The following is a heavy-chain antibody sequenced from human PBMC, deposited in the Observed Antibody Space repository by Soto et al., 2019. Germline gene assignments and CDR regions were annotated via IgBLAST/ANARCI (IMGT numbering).Heavy chain of an antibody. J-gene: IGHJ4*02. Sequence: SETLSLTCTVSGGSISGHSWVWIRQPAGKGLEWIGHIYPSGSTSYNPSLRSRVTMSLDTSTNKIFLNLASVTAADTAVFYCVRGRSYSVYDFWGPGTLVTVSS. CDR3: VRGRSYSVYDF. CDR2: IYPSGST. V-gene: IGHV4-4*07. D-gene: IGHD5-12*01. CDR1: GGSISGHS.